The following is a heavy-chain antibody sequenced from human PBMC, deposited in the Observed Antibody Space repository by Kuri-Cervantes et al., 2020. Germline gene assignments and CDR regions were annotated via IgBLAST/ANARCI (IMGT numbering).Heavy chain of an antibody. V-gene: IGHV3-7*04. Sequence: GESLKTSCAASGFTFSSYWMSWVRQAPGKGLEWVANIKQDGSEKYYVDSVKGRFTISRDNAKNSLYLQMNSLRAEDTAVYYCARFRVRGAHFDYWGQGTLVTVSS. J-gene: IGHJ4*02. CDR3: ARFRVRGAHFDY. CDR1: GFTFSSYW. D-gene: IGHD3-10*01. CDR2: IKQDGSEK.